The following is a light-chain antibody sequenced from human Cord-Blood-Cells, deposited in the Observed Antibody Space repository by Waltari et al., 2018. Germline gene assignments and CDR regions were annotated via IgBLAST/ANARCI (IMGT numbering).Light chain of an antibody. J-gene: IGLJ1*01. V-gene: IGLV3-1*01. CDR3: QAWDSSTYV. CDR2: QDS. CDR1: KLGDKY. Sequence: SYELTQPPSVSVSPGQTASITCSGDKLGDKYACWYQQKPGQSPVLVIYQDSKRPSGIPVRFSGSNSGNTATLTISGTQAMAESDYYCQAWDSSTYVVGTGTKVTVL.